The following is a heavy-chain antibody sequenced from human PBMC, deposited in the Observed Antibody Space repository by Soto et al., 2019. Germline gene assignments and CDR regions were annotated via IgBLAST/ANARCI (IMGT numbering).Heavy chain of an antibody. J-gene: IGHJ6*02. CDR2: ISSSSSTI. CDR3: ARGGIYYDSSGYYYDRTYGMDV. V-gene: IGHV3-48*02. D-gene: IGHD3-22*01. Sequence: PGGSLRLSCAASGFTFSSYSMNWVRQAPGKGLEWVSYISSSSSTIYYADSVKGRFTISRDNAKNSLYLQMNSLRDEDTAVYYCARGGIYYDSSGYYYDRTYGMDVWGQGTKVTVSS. CDR1: GFTFSSYS.